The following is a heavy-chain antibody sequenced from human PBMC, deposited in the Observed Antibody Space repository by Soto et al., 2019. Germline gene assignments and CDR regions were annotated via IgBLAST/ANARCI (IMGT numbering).Heavy chain of an antibody. CDR3: ARMKPNRVTSTKSIDY. V-gene: IGHV1-8*01. Sequence: QVQLVQSGAEVKKPGDSVKVSCKASGYTFTSYDINWVRQATGQGLEWMGWMNPNSGNTGYAQKFQGRVTMTRNTSTSTAYMELSRLRSEDTAVYYCARMKPNRVTSTKSIDYWGQGTLVTVSS. CDR2: MNPNSGNT. J-gene: IGHJ4*02. CDR1: GYTFTSYD. D-gene: IGHD2-21*02.